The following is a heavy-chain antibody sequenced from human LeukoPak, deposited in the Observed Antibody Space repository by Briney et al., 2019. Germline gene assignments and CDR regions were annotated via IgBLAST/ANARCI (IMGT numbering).Heavy chain of an antibody. CDR2: ISWNSGSI. CDR3: AKDMLARNYYGSGSFPAY. D-gene: IGHD3-10*01. Sequence: PGRSLRLSCAASGFTFDDYAMHWVRQAPGKGLEWVSVISWNSGSIAYADSVKGRFTISRDNAKNSLYLQMNSLRAEDTALYYCAKDMLARNYYGSGSFPAYWGQGTLVTVSS. CDR1: GFTFDDYA. J-gene: IGHJ4*02. V-gene: IGHV3-9*01.